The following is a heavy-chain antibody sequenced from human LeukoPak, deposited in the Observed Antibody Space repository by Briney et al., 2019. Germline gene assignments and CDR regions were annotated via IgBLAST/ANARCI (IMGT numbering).Heavy chain of an antibody. D-gene: IGHD3-16*02. CDR3: ARALVTFGGVIVMPPGD. Sequence: PGGSLRLSCAASGFTVSDNYMSWVRQAPGKGLEWVSVIYSAGSTYYADSVKGRFTISRDNSKNTLYLQMNSLRAEDTAVYYCARALVTFGGVIVMPPGDWGQGTLVTVSS. J-gene: IGHJ4*02. V-gene: IGHV3-66*01. CDR2: IYSAGST. CDR1: GFTVSDNY.